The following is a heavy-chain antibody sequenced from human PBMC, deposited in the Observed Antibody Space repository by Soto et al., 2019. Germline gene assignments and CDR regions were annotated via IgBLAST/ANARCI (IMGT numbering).Heavy chain of an antibody. CDR3: AREGNLGRWIQPIDF. Sequence: SETLSLTCTVSGDSIIAYSWSWVLQPPGKGLEWIGNIHYNGNTKYNPSLKSRVTMSVDTSKNQFSLKLISVTAADTAKYFCAREGNLGRWIQPIDFWGQGTLVTVSS. CDR1: GDSIIAYS. J-gene: IGHJ4*02. V-gene: IGHV4-59*01. CDR2: IHYNGNT. D-gene: IGHD5-18*01.